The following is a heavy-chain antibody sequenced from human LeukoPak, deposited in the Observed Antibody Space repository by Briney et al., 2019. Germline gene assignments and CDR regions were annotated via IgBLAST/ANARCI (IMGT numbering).Heavy chain of an antibody. J-gene: IGHJ6*03. CDR2: IYSGGST. CDR1: GFTVSSNY. CDR3: ARVSGGYNSYYYYYYMDV. V-gene: IGHV3-53*01. Sequence: GGSLRLSCAASGFTVSSNYMSWVRQAPGKGLEWVSVIYSGGSTYYAGSVKGRFTIFRDNSKNTLYLQMNSLRAEDTAVYYCARVSGGYNSYYYYYYMDVWGKGTTVTVSS. D-gene: IGHD5-24*01.